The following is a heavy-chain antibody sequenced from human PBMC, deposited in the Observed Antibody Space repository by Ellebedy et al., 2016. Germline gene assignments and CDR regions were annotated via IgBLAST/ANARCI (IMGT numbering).Heavy chain of an antibody. D-gene: IGHD4-17*01. CDR3: ARQDYGDYVSYYFGMDV. Sequence: GESLKISCAASGFTFSNYAIHWVRQAPGKGLEWVAVISYDGSERYFADSVKGRFTISRGNSKNTLYLQMNSLRPEDTAVYYCARQDYGDYVSYYFGMDVWGQGTTVTVSS. V-gene: IGHV3-30-3*01. CDR2: ISYDGSER. CDR1: GFTFSNYA. J-gene: IGHJ6*02.